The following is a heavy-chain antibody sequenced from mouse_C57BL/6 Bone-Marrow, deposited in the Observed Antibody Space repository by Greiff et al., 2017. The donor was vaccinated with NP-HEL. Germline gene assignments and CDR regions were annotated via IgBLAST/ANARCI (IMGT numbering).Heavy chain of an antibody. Sequence: QVQLQQSGAELVRPGTSVKVSCKASGYAFTNYLIEWVKQRPGQGLEWIGVINPGSGGTNYNEKFKGKATLTADKSSSTAYMQLSSLTSEYSAVYFCARDPYDYDGYFDVWGTGTTVTVSS. V-gene: IGHV1-54*01. J-gene: IGHJ1*03. CDR3: ARDPYDYDGYFDV. CDR1: GYAFTNYL. D-gene: IGHD2-4*01. CDR2: INPGSGGT.